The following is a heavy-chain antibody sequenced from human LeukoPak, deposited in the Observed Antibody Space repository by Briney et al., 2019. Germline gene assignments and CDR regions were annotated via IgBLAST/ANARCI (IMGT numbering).Heavy chain of an antibody. J-gene: IGHJ4*02. Sequence: GGSLRLSCAASGFNFNYVWMNWVRQAPGKGLEWVSAISGSGGSTYYADSVKGRFTISRDNSKNTLYLQMNSLRAEDTAVYYCAKDKVPHVRGSSAFDYWGQGTLVTVSS. D-gene: IGHD3-16*01. CDR1: GFNFNYV. CDR2: ISGSGGST. V-gene: IGHV3-23*01. CDR3: AKDKVPHVRGSSAFDY.